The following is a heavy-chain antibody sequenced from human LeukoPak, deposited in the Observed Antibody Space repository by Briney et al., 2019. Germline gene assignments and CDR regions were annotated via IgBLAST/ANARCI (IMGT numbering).Heavy chain of an antibody. CDR1: GGPIDRHY. CDR2: VFYPGST. J-gene: IGHJ4*02. Sequence: SEPLSLTCTVSGGPIDRHYWSWIRQPPGKGLEWIGYVFYPGSTNYNPSLKSRVTMSLDKSRDQFSLRLTSVTAADTAIYYCASRPAGSTWYGVFDYWSQGTLVTVSS. V-gene: IGHV4-59*11. D-gene: IGHD6-13*01. CDR3: ASRPAGSTWYGVFDY.